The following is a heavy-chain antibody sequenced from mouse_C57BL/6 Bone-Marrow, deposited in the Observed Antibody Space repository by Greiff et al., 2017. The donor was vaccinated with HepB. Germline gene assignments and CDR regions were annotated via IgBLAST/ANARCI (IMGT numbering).Heavy chain of an antibody. Sequence: GKLMESGGDLVKPGGSLKLSCAASGFTFSSYGMSWVRQTPDKRLEWVATIRSGGSYTYYPDSVKGRFTISRDNAKNTLYLQMSSLKSEDTAMYYCARPRDSSPLAYWGQGTLVTVSA. CDR3: ARPRDSSPLAY. D-gene: IGHD3-2*02. CDR1: GFTFSSYG. V-gene: IGHV5-6*02. J-gene: IGHJ3*01. CDR2: IRSGGSYT.